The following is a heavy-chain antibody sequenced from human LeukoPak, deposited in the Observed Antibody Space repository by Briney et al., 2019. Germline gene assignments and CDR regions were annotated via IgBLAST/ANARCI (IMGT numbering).Heavy chain of an antibody. CDR2: IIPIFGTA. CDR3: ARRGYSYGPIGHYYYYGMDV. Sequence: ASVKVSCKASGGTFSSYAISWVRQAPGQGLEWMGGIIPIFGTANYAQKFQGRVTITADESTSTAYMELSSLRSEDMAVYYCARRGYSYGPIGHYYYYGMDVWGQGTTVTVSS. CDR1: GGTFSSYA. J-gene: IGHJ6*02. V-gene: IGHV1-69*01. D-gene: IGHD5-18*01.